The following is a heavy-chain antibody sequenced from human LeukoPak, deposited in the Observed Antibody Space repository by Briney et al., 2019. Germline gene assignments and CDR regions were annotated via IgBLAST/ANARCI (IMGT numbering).Heavy chain of an antibody. J-gene: IGHJ4*02. CDR3: AREGVGATTGDY. Sequence: ASVKVSCKASGYTLTSYYMHWVRQAPGQGLEWMGIINPSGGSTSYAQKFQDRVTMTRDTSTSTVYTELSSLRSEDTAVYYCAREGVGATTGDYWGQGTLVTVSS. D-gene: IGHD1-26*01. V-gene: IGHV1-46*01. CDR1: GYTLTSYY. CDR2: INPSGGST.